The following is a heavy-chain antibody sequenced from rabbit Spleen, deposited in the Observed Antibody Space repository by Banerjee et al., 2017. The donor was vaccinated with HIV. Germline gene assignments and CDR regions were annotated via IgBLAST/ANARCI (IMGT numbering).Heavy chain of an antibody. CDR3: ARGSATMTMVITGYYFNL. CDR1: GLDFSSFYW. J-gene: IGHJ4*01. D-gene: IGHD2-1*01. Sequence: QEQLEESGGDLVKPGASLTLTCKSSGLDFSSFYWICWVRQAPGKGLEWIACIDVTKYGTTYYASWAKGRFTISKTSSTTVTLQMTSLTAADTATYFCARGSATMTMVITGYYFNLWGPGTLVTVS. CDR2: IDVTKYGTT. V-gene: IGHV1S45*01.